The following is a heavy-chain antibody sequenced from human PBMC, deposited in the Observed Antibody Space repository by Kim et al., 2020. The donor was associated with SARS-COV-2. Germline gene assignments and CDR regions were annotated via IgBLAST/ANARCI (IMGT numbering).Heavy chain of an antibody. CDR1: TFTFSDAW. CDR2: IKSKSDGGTA. J-gene: IGHJ4*02. V-gene: IGHV3-15*01. D-gene: IGHD6-19*01. Sequence: GGSLRLSCAASTFTFSDAWMSWVRQVPGKGLEWVGRIKSKSDGGTADYATPLKGRFTISRDDSKSTLYLQMNNLKTEDTAVYYCTTVPWLVRGYWGQGTLVTVSS. CDR3: TTVPWLVRGY.